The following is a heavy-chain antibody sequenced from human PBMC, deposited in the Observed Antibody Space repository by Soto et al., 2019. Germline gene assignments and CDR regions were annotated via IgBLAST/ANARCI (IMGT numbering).Heavy chain of an antibody. V-gene: IGHV4-59*01. Sequence: QVQLQESGPGLVKPSETLSLTCTVSGGSISSYYWSWIRQPPGQGLEWIGYIYYSGSTNYNPSLQSRVTISVDTSKNQFSLKLSSVTAADTAVYYRARVWGGAFDFWGQGTMVTVSS. D-gene: IGHD3-10*01. CDR1: GGSISSYY. J-gene: IGHJ3*01. CDR3: ARVWGGAFDF. CDR2: IYYSGST.